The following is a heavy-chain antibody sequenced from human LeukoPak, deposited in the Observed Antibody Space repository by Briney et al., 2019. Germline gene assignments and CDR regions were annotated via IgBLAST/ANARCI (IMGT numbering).Heavy chain of an antibody. J-gene: IGHJ6*02. Sequence: GASVKVSCKASGFSFTTSAMQWVRQARGQRLEWIGWIVVGSGHTRYAQKFQERITITRDMSTSTAYIQLSSLRSEDTAVYYCAADHQFSGWESAYGMDAWGQGATVTVSS. V-gene: IGHV1-58*02. D-gene: IGHD6-19*01. CDR2: IVVGSGHT. CDR3: AADHQFSGWESAYGMDA. CDR1: GFSFTTSA.